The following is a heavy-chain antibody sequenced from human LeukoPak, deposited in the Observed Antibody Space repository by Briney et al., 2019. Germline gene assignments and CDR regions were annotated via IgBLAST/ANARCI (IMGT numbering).Heavy chain of an antibody. D-gene: IGHD2-2*02. Sequence: SVKVSCKASGGTFSSYAISWVRQAPGQGLEWMGRIIPILGIANYAQKFQGRVTITADKSTSTAYMELSSLRSEDTAVYYCARGISVVVPAAIGWLDPWGQGTLVTVSS. J-gene: IGHJ5*02. CDR1: GGTFSSYA. CDR2: IIPILGIA. CDR3: ARGISVVVPAAIGWLDP. V-gene: IGHV1-69*04.